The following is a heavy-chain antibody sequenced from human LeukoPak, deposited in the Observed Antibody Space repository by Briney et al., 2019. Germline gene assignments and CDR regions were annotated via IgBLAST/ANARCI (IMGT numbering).Heavy chain of an antibody. CDR2: IYTSGST. CDR3: ARDSSIAAAPYYFDY. D-gene: IGHD6-13*01. Sequence: SETLSLTCAVSVVSICGDYCSWIRQPPEEGRGRVGRIYTSGSTNYNPSLKSRVTMSVDTSKNQFSLKLSSVTAADTAVYYCARDSSIAAAPYYFDYWGQGTLVTVSS. V-gene: IGHV4-4*07. CDR1: VVSICGDY. J-gene: IGHJ4*02.